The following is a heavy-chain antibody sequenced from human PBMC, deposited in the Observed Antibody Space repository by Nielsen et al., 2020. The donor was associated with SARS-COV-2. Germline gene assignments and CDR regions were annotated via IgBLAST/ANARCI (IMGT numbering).Heavy chain of an antibody. Sequence: SETLSLTCTVSGGSVSSGSYYWSWIRQPPGKGLEWIGYIYYSGSTNYNPSLKSRVTISVDTSKNQFSLKLSSVTAADTAVYYCARDVHYYGMDVWGQGSTVTVSS. V-gene: IGHV4-61*01. CDR1: GGSVSSGSYY. CDR2: IYYSGST. CDR3: ARDVHYYGMDV. J-gene: IGHJ6*02.